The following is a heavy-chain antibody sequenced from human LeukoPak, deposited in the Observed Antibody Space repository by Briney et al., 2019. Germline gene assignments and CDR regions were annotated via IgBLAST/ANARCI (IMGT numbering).Heavy chain of an antibody. CDR2: ISGSGAT. CDR3: AKDGGMYGGTFPDTFDI. D-gene: IGHD1-26*01. Sequence: GGSLRLSCAASGFTFSSYAMSWVRQAPGKGLEWVSAISGSGATYYADSVKGRFTISRDNSNNTLYLQMNSLGAEDTAVYYCAKDGGMYGGTFPDTFDIWGQGTMVTVSS. J-gene: IGHJ3*02. CDR1: GFTFSSYA. V-gene: IGHV3-23*01.